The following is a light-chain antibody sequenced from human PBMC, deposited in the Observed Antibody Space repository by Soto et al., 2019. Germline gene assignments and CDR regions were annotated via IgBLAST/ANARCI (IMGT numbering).Light chain of an antibody. J-gene: IGKJ2*01. CDR3: QHYNYWPYT. Sequence: EEVMTQCPANLSLCPGAGATLSCWASQSAGNFLAWYQQKPGQAPRLLIYYISTRATGIPARFSGSGSGTEFTLTINSLQSEDFAVYYCQHYNYWPYTFGQGTKVDIK. CDR2: YIS. CDR1: QSAGNF. V-gene: IGKV3D-15*01.